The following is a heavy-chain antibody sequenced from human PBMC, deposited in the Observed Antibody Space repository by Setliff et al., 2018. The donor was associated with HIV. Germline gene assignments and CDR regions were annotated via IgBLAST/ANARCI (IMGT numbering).Heavy chain of an antibody. V-gene: IGHV2-70*12. J-gene: IGHJ5*02. Sequence: SGPTLVNPTQTLTLTCTFSGFSLSPRGMSVSWIRQPTGKPLEWLARIDWDDAKYYSTSLKTRLTITKDTSKNQVVLTMTNMDPVETATYYCARRLNLAAAGRFNCFDPWGQGTLVTVSS. CDR1: GFSLSPRGMS. CDR3: ARRLNLAAAGRFNCFDP. D-gene: IGHD6-25*01. CDR2: IDWDDAK.